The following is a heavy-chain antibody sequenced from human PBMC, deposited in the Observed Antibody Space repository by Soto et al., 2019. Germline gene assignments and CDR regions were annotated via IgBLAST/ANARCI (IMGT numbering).Heavy chain of an antibody. Sequence: SQTLSLTCAISGDSVSSNSAAWNWIRLSPSRGLAWLARTYYRSRWYNDYAVSVRSRITVNPDTSKNQLSLQLTSVTPEDTAVYYCAGTTSHQWYYMDVWGKGTTVTVSS. V-gene: IGHV6-1*01. CDR3: AGTTSHQWYYMDV. J-gene: IGHJ6*03. CDR1: GDSVSSNSAA. CDR2: TYYRSRWYN. D-gene: IGHD1-7*01.